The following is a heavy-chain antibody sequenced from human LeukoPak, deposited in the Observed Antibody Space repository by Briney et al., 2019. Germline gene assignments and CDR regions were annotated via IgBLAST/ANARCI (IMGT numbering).Heavy chain of an antibody. CDR2: INSDGRST. CDR3: ARGADSGYSSDN. V-gene: IGHV3-74*01. D-gene: IGHD3-9*01. CDR1: GFTFSSYW. Sequence: GGSLRLSCAASGFTFSSYWMHWVRQAPGKGLVWVSRINSDGRSTNYADSVKGRFTISRDNAKNTLYLQMNSLRAEDTAVYYRARGADSGYSSDNWGQGTVVSVSS. J-gene: IGHJ4*02.